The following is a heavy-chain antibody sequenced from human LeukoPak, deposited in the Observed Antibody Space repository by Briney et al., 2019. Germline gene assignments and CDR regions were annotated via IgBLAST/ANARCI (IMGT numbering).Heavy chain of an antibody. CDR2: INSDGSST. Sequence: GGSLRLSCAASGFTFSIYWMHWVRQAPAKGLVWVSRINSDGSSTSYADSVKGRFTISRDNAKNTLYLQMDSLRAEDTAVYYCARGKRSYYYAFDIWGQGTMVTVSS. CDR1: GFTFSIYW. V-gene: IGHV3-74*01. CDR3: ARGKRSYYYAFDI. D-gene: IGHD1-26*01. J-gene: IGHJ3*02.